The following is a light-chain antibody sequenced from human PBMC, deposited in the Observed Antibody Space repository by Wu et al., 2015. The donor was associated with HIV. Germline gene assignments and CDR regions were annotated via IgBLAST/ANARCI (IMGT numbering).Light chain of an antibody. CDR3: QQYNFYSRT. CDR1: EXYTX. CDR2: EAS. Sequence: ASVEDRVTITXPGQSEXYTXLAWYQQKPGTAPKLLIYEASALENGVPSRFSGSGSGTEFTLTISSLQPDDFATYYCQQYNFYSRTFGQGTKVEVK. V-gene: IGKV1-5*03. J-gene: IGKJ1*01.